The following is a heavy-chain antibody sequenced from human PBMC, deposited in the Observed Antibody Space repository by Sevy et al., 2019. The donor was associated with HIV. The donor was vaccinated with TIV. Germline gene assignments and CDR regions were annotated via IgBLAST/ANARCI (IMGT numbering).Heavy chain of an antibody. CDR2: IYYSGST. J-gene: IGHJ4*02. CDR1: GGSISSGGYY. V-gene: IGHV4-31*03. Sequence: SETLSLTCTVSGGSISSGGYYWSWIRQHPGKGLEWIGYIYYSGSTYYSPSLKSRVTISVDTSKNQFSLKLSSVTAADTAVYYCARVLGPDYGDPVFFYFDYWGQGTLVTVSS. CDR3: ARVLGPDYGDPVFFYFDY. D-gene: IGHD4-17*01.